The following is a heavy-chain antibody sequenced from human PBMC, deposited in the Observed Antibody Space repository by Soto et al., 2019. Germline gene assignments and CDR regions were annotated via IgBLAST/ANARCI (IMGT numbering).Heavy chain of an antibody. D-gene: IGHD3-10*01. CDR1: GDSVSSNSAA. V-gene: IGHV6-1*01. CDR2: TYYRSKWYN. J-gene: IGHJ6*03. CDR3: ARERVQYYYGSGRKYMDV. Sequence: SQTLSLTCAISGDSVSSNSAAWNWIRQSPSRGLEWLGRTYYRSKWYNDYAVSVKSRITINPDTSKNQFSLQLNSVTPEDTAVYYFARERVQYYYGSGRKYMDVWGKGTTVTVSS.